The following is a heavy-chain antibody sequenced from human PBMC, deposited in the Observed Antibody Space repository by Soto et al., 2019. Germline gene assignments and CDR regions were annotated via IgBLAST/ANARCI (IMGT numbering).Heavy chain of an antibody. CDR2: ISSSSSTI. D-gene: IGHD1-26*01. CDR1: GFTFSSYS. Sequence: EVQLVESGGGLVQPGGSLRLSCAASGFTFSSYSMNWVRQAPGKGLEWVSYISSSSSTIYYADSVKGRFTISRDNAKNSLYRQMNSLRDEDAAVYYCAREGGNLNWFDPWGQGTLVTVS. CDR3: AREGGNLNWFDP. V-gene: IGHV3-48*02. J-gene: IGHJ5*02.